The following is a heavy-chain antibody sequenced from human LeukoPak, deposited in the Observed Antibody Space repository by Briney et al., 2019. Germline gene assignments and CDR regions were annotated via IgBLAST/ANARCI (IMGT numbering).Heavy chain of an antibody. CDR2: IRRKTYGGTT. Sequence: GGSLRLSCTASGVTFGDYSMSCGRQTPGEGLEWVGFIRRKTYGGTTEYAASVKGRFTISRDDSTSIAYLQMNSLKTDDTAVYYCTRDDSPGPDWGQGTLVTVSS. CDR1: GVTFGDYS. V-gene: IGHV3-49*04. CDR3: TRDDSPGPD. J-gene: IGHJ4*02. D-gene: IGHD2-15*01.